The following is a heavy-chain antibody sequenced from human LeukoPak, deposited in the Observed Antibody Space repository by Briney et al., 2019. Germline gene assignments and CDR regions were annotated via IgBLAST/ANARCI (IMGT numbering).Heavy chain of an antibody. D-gene: IGHD3-16*01. CDR1: GYTFTRYA. J-gene: IGHJ4*02. CDR3: ARHDNDDDFDY. CDR2: INMYTANP. V-gene: IGHV7-4-1*02. Sequence: ASVTVSCTASGYTFTRYAINWLRQAPGQGLEWMGWINMYTANPAYAQGFTERFVFSSDTSVTTAYLQISNLKTEDTAVYYCARHDNDDDFDYWGQGTLVTVSS.